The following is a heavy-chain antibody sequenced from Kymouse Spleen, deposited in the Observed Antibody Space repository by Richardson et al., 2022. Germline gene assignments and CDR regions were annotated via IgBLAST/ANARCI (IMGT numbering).Heavy chain of an antibody. CDR1: GFTFDDYA. Sequence: EVQLVESGGGLVQPGRSLRLSCAASGFTFDDYAMHWVRQAPGKGLEWVSGISWNSGSIGYADSVKGRFTISRDNAKNSLYLQMNSLRAEDTALYYCAKDTTVTTFDAFDIWGQGTMVTVSS. J-gene: IGHJ3*02. CDR2: ISWNSGSI. D-gene: IGHD4-11,IGHD4-11*01. V-gene: IGHV3-9*01. CDR3: AKDTTVTTFDAFDI.